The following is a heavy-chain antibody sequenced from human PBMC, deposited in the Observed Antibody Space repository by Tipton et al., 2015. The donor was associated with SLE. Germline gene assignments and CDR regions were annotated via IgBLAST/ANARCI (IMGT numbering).Heavy chain of an antibody. CDR2: THYSGST. CDR3: ARVSRGYSGYEWAGFFDY. D-gene: IGHD5-12*01. Sequence: TLSLTCTVSNGSITSLYDYWGWIRQPPGKGLEWIGTTHYSGSTFYNPSLKSRVTISVDMSKNQFSVKLTSVTAADTAVYHCARVSRGYSGYEWAGFFDYWGQGALVTVSS. CDR1: NGSITSLYDY. J-gene: IGHJ4*02. V-gene: IGHV4-39*07.